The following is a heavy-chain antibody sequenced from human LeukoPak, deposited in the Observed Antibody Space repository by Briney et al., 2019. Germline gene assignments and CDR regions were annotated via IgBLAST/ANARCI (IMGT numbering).Heavy chain of an antibody. D-gene: IGHD2-2*01. CDR2: ISYSGST. Sequence: ASQTLSPSCTVSGGSLTSGGYYWTWIRQRPGKGLEWIGYISYSGSTYYNPSLKSRVTVSVDTSKKQFSLKLSSVTAADTAMYYCARYCSSTSCYSDAFDIWGQGTMVTVSA. CDR1: GGSLTSGGYY. CDR3: ARYCSSTSCYSDAFDI. V-gene: IGHV4-31*03. J-gene: IGHJ3*02.